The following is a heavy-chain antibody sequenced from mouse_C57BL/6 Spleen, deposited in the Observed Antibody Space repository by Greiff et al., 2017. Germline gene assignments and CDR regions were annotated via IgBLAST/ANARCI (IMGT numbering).Heavy chain of an antibody. CDR3: VRDYDGYHEGYFDV. D-gene: IGHD2-3*01. CDR2: IDPSDSYT. V-gene: IGHV1-69*01. Sequence: QVQLQQPGAELVMPGASVKLSCKASGYTFTSYWMHWVKQRPGQGLEWIGEIDPSDSYTNYNQKFKGKSTLTVDKSSSTAYMQLSSLTSEDSAVYYCVRDYDGYHEGYFDVWGTGTTVTVSS. CDR1: GYTFTSYW. J-gene: IGHJ1*03.